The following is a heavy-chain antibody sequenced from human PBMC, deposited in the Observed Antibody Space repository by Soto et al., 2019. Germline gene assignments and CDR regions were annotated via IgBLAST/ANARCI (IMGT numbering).Heavy chain of an antibody. Sequence: GSGPTLVNPTQTLTLTCTFSGFSLSTSGVGVGWIRQPPGKALEWLALIYWDDDKRYSPSLKSRLTITKDTSKNQVVLTMTNMDPVDTDTYYCAHSRTHYDILTGYFNWFDPWGQGTLVTVSS. CDR3: AHSRTHYDILTGYFNWFDP. V-gene: IGHV2-5*02. CDR2: IYWDDDK. J-gene: IGHJ5*02. CDR1: GFSLSTSGVG. D-gene: IGHD3-9*01.